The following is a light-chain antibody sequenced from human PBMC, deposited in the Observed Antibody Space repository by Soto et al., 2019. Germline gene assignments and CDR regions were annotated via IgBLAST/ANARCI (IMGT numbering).Light chain of an antibody. CDR2: DAS. J-gene: IGKJ5*01. V-gene: IGKV3-11*01. Sequence: IVLTQSPATLSLSPGDRATLSCRASQSVSSYLAWYQQKPGQAPRLLIYDASNRATGIPARFSGSGSGTDFPRTISILEPEDFAVYYCQQRSNWITFGQGTRLEIK. CDR3: QQRSNWIT. CDR1: QSVSSY.